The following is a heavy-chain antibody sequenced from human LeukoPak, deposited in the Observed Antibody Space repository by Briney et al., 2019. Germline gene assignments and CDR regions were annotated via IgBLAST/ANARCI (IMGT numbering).Heavy chain of an antibody. CDR3: TTGKWELLGFDY. D-gene: IGHD1-26*01. CDR2: IKSKTDGGTT. V-gene: IGHV3-15*01. Sequence: NPGGSLRLSCAASGFTFGNAWMSWVRQAPGKGLEWVGRIKSKTDGGTTDYAAPVKGRFTISRDDSKNTLYLQMNSLKTEDTAVYYCTTGKWELLGFDYWGQGTLVTVSS. CDR1: GFTFGNAW. J-gene: IGHJ4*02.